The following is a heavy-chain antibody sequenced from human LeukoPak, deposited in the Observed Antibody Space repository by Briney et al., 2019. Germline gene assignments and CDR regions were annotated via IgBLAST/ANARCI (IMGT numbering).Heavy chain of an antibody. Sequence: GGSLRLSCAASGFTFSSYDMQWVRQAPGKGLEWVAVISSDGSSKYYADSVKGRFTISRDNSKNTLYLQMNSLRAEDTAVYYCAKDFRTRYCSSTSCYGPWGQGTLVTVSS. CDR3: AKDFRTRYCSSTSCYGP. J-gene: IGHJ5*02. CDR1: GFTFSSYD. V-gene: IGHV3-30*18. D-gene: IGHD2-2*01. CDR2: ISSDGSSK.